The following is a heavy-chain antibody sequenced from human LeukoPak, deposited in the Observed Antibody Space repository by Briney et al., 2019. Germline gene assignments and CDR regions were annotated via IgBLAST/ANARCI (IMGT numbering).Heavy chain of an antibody. CDR3: ARDLPSTSNWELDY. CDR2: INPNSGGT. V-gene: IGHV1-2*06. CDR1: GYTFTSYD. J-gene: IGHJ4*02. Sequence: ASVKVSCKASGYTFTSYDINWVRQATGQGLEWMGRINPNSGGTDYAQNFQGRVTMTRDTAISTAYVELSRLRSDDTAVYYCARDLPSTSNWELDYWGKGALVTVSS. D-gene: IGHD7-27*01.